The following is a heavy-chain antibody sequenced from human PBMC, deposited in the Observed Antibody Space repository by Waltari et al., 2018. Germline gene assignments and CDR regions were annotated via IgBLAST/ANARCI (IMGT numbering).Heavy chain of an antibody. Sequence: QVQLVESGGGVVQPGRSLRLSCAASGFTFSSYGMHWVRQAPGKGLEWVSVIWFDGSNKYYADSVKGRFTISRDNSKSTLYLQMNSLRAEDTAVYYCARDYRQQLVTPTYGMDVWGQGTTVTVSS. V-gene: IGHV3-33*01. CDR2: IWFDGSNK. CDR3: ARDYRQQLVTPTYGMDV. D-gene: IGHD6-13*01. J-gene: IGHJ6*02. CDR1: GFTFSSYG.